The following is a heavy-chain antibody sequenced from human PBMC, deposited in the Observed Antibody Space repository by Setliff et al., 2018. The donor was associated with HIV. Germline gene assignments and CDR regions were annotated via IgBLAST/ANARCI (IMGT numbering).Heavy chain of an antibody. Sequence: PSETLSLTCIVSGASISSDTWSWIRQPPGKGLQWIGFIYNSEMINYNPSLKGRVTMSLDTSRNQFSLKLTSVTAADTAVYYCASTGHIEIDPLQPFEIWGQGTMVTVSS. J-gene: IGHJ3*02. D-gene: IGHD5-12*01. V-gene: IGHV4-59*12. CDR2: IYNSEMI. CDR3: ASTGHIEIDPLQPFEI. CDR1: GASISSDT.